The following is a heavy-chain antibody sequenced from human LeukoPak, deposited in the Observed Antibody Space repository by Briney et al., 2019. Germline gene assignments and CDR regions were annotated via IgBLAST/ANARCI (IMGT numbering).Heavy chain of an antibody. D-gene: IGHD3-9*01. Sequence: GGSLRLSCAASGFTVSSNYVSWVRQAPGKGLEWVSVIHSDGKTYYADSVKGRFTISRDSSQNTLYLQMNSLRAEGTAVYYCARHGVLRYIDDWGQGTLVTVSS. CDR3: ARHGVLRYIDD. CDR1: GFTVSSNY. J-gene: IGHJ4*02. CDR2: IHSDGKT. V-gene: IGHV3-53*01.